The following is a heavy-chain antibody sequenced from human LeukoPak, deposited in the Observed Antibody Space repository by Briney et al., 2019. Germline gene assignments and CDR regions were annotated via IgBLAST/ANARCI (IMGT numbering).Heavy chain of an antibody. CDR2: IYYSGST. V-gene: IGHV4-59*12. CDR1: GGSISSYY. J-gene: IGHJ4*02. D-gene: IGHD3-3*01. Sequence: PSETLSLTCTVSGGSISSYYWSWIRQPPGKGLEWIGYIYYSGSTNYNPSLKSRVTISVDRSKNQFSLKLSSVTAADTAVYYCARGGVDFWSGYYDYWGQGTLVTVSS. CDR3: ARGGVDFWSGYYDY.